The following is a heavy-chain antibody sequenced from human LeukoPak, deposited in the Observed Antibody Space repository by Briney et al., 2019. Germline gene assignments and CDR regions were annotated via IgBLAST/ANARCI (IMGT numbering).Heavy chain of an antibody. CDR1: GGSIRSGNSY. CDR2: IYTSGST. D-gene: IGHD3-22*01. Sequence: SQTLSLTCAVSGGSIRSGNSYWSWIRQPAGKGLEWIGRIYTSGSTKYNPSLKSRVTIPIDTAKNQFSLELSSVTAADTAVYYCARENMFYHDSRGYYLSYYFDYWGQGTLVTVSS. V-gene: IGHV4-61*02. J-gene: IGHJ4*02. CDR3: ARENMFYHDSRGYYLSYYFDY.